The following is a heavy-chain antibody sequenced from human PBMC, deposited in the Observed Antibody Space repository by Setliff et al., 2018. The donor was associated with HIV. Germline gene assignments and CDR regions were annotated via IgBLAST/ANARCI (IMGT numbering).Heavy chain of an antibody. CDR1: GGSFRGYS. J-gene: IGHJ3*02. Sequence: LSLTCAVYGGSFRGYSWTWIRQAPGKGLEWIGEINHSGSTNYKPSLKSRVTISVDTSKNQFSLKLTSVTAADTAVYYCARTDVLLWFGELPLGAFDIWGQGTMVTVSS. V-gene: IGHV4-34*01. CDR3: ARTDVLLWFGELPLGAFDI. D-gene: IGHD3-10*01. CDR2: INHSGST.